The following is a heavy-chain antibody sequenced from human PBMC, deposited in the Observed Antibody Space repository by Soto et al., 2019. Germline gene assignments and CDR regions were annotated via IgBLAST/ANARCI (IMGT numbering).Heavy chain of an antibody. CDR1: GGTFSSYA. CDR3: ARGMIVVARPAYYFDY. V-gene: IGHV1-69*01. J-gene: IGHJ4*02. D-gene: IGHD3-22*01. CDR2: IIPIFGTA. Sequence: QVQLVQSGAEVKKPGSSVNVSCKASGGTFSSYAISWVRQAPGQGLEWMGGIIPIFGTANYAQKFQGRVTITADESTSTAYMELRSLRSEDTAVYYCARGMIVVARPAYYFDYWGQGTLVTVSS.